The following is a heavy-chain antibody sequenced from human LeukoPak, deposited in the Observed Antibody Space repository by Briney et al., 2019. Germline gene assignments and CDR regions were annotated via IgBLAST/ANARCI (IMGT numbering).Heavy chain of an antibody. V-gene: IGHV3-20*04. CDR1: GFTFDDYG. CDR3: ARVAGGYSYGNTFDY. D-gene: IGHD5-12*01. J-gene: IGHJ4*02. Sequence: GRPLRLSCAASGFTFDDYGVTWVRQAPGKGLEWVSGISWNGVSIGYGDSVKGRFTISRDNAKNSLYLQMNSLRTEDTALYYCARVAGGYSYGNTFDYWGQGTLVIDSS. CDR2: ISWNGVSI.